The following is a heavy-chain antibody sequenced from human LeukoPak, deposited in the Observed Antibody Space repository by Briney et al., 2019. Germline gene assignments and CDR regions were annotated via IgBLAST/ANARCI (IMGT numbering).Heavy chain of an antibody. V-gene: IGHV3-20*04. CDR3: ARVPYYYDSSGYYPYYYYMDV. CDR2: INWNGGST. D-gene: IGHD3-22*01. CDR1: GFTFDDYG. J-gene: IGHJ6*03. Sequence: GGSLRLSWAASGFTFDDYGMSWVRQAPGKGLGWVSGINWNGGSTGYADSVKGRFTISRDNAKNSLYLQMNSLRAEDTALYYCARVPYYYDSSGYYPYYYYMDVWGKGTTVTVSS.